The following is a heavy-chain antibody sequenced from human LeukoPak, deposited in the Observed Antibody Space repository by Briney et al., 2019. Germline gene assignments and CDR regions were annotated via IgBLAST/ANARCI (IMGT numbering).Heavy chain of an antibody. CDR1: GFTFSSYA. CDR2: ISSNGGST. CDR3: VKDWVYSYGPVGGYYFDY. Sequence: GGSLRLSCSASGFTFSSYAMHWVRQAPGKGLEYVSAISSNGGSTYYADSVEGRFTISRDNSKNTLYLQMSSLRAEDTAVYYCVKDWVYSYGPVGGYYFDYWGQGTLVTVSS. D-gene: IGHD5-18*01. J-gene: IGHJ4*02. V-gene: IGHV3-64D*06.